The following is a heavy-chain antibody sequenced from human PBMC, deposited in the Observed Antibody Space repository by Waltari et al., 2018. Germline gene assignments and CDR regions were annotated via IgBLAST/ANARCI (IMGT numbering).Heavy chain of an antibody. CDR2: IYYSGST. Sequence: QVQLQESGPGLVKPSETLSLTCTVTGGSISSYYWSWFRQPPGKGLEWIGYIYYSGSTNYNPSLKSRVTISVDTSKNQFSLKLSSVTAADTAVYYCARVATTNQLNWFDPWGQGTLVTVSS. J-gene: IGHJ5*02. CDR1: GGSISSYY. CDR3: ARVATTNQLNWFDP. D-gene: IGHD5-12*01. V-gene: IGHV4-59*01.